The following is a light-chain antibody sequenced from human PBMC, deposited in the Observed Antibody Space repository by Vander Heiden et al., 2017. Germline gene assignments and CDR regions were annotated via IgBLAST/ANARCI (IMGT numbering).Light chain of an antibody. CDR1: RSDVGGYNY. V-gene: IGLV2-14*01. J-gene: IGLJ2*01. CDR2: DVT. CDR3: RSYTTRSTLMV. Sequence: QSALTQPASVSGSPGQSITISCTGTRSDVGGYNYFSWTQQHPGKVPTSLIYDVTNRPSGVSNRFSGSKSGNTASLTISGLQAEDEDDYYCRSYTTRSTLMVFGGGTKLTVL.